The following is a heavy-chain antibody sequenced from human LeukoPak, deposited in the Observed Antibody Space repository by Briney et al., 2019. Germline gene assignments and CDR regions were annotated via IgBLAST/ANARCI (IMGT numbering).Heavy chain of an antibody. CDR2: INPSGGST. D-gene: IGHD1-1*01. CDR1: GYTFTSYY. V-gene: IGHV1-46*01. CDR3: ARDTPNDSNHYYPNPIDY. J-gene: IGHJ4*02. Sequence: ASVKVSCKASGYTFTSYYMHWVRQAPGQGLEWMGVINPSGGSTSYAQKFQGRVTMTRDTSTSTVYMELSSLRSEDTAVYYCARDTPNDSNHYYPNPIDYWGQGTLVTVSS.